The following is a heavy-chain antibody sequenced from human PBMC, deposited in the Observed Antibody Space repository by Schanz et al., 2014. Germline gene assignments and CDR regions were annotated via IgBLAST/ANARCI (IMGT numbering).Heavy chain of an antibody. V-gene: IGHV3-30*03. D-gene: IGHD3-10*01. CDR2: ISYDGSKK. Sequence: QVQLVESGGGVVQPGRSLRLSCAASGFMFSSYGMHWVRQAPGKGLEWVGVISYDGSKKSYADSVKGRFTISRDNSKNTLYVQMNSLGPEDTSVYYCARGGFGGVCYFDYSGQGTLXTVSS. CDR3: ARGGFGGVCYFDY. J-gene: IGHJ4*02. CDR1: GFMFSSYG.